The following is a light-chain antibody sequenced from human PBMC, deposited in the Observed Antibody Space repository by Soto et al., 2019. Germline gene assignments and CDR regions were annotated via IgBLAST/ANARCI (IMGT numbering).Light chain of an antibody. CDR2: EVT. CDR3: SAYAGSNTFV. V-gene: IGLV2-8*01. J-gene: IGLJ1*01. CDR1: SSDVGDNY. Sequence: QSALTQPPSASGTPGQTVTISCTGTSSDVGDNYVSWYQQHLGKAPKLIIYEVTLRPSGIPDRFSGSKSGNTASLTVSGLQADDEADYYCSAYAGSNTFVFGTGTKLTVL.